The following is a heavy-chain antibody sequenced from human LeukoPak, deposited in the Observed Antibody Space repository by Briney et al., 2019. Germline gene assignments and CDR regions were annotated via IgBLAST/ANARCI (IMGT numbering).Heavy chain of an antibody. CDR1: GGTFSSYA. D-gene: IGHD6-13*01. CDR2: IIPILGIA. J-gene: IGHJ3*02. CDR3: ARDPSSSSEDAFDI. Sequence: GSSVKVSCKASGGTFSSYAISWVRQAPGQGLEWMGRIIPILGIANYAQKFQGRVTITADKSTGTAYMELSSLRSEDTAVYYCARDPSSSSEDAFDIWGQGTMVTVSS. V-gene: IGHV1-69*04.